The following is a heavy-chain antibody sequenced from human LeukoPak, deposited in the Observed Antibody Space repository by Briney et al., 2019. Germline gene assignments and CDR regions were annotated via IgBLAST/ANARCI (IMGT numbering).Heavy chain of an antibody. Sequence: GGSLRLSCAVSGFTFSAYGMHWVHQAPGKGLEWVAFIRYDGSNKYYADSVKGRFTISRDNSKNTVYLQMNSLRPEDTAMYHCAKEYSGSFEYWGQGTLVIGS. CDR2: IRYDGSNK. CDR1: GFTFSAYG. V-gene: IGHV3-30*02. D-gene: IGHD1-26*01. J-gene: IGHJ4*02. CDR3: AKEYSGSFEY.